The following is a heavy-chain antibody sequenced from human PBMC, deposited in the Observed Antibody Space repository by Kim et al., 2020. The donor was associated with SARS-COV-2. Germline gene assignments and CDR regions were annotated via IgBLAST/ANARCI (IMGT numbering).Heavy chain of an antibody. Sequence: QGRVTMTRDTSTSTVYMELSSLRSEDTAVYYCARSRRAEVRGYRDYGMDVWGQGTTVTVSS. D-gene: IGHD3-22*01. J-gene: IGHJ6*02. V-gene: IGHV1-46*01. CDR3: ARSRRAEVRGYRDYGMDV.